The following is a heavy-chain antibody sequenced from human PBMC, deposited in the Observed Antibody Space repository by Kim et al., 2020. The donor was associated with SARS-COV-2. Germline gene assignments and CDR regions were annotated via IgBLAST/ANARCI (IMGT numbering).Heavy chain of an antibody. CDR1: GYTFTGYY. CDR2: INPNSGGT. D-gene: IGHD3-22*01. Sequence: ASVKVSCKASGYTFTGYYMHWVRQAPGQGLEWMGRINPNSGGTNYAQKFQGRVTMTRDTSISTAYMELSRLRSDDTAVYYCARGGAYYDSSGYYYYYYGMDVWGQGTTVTVSS. J-gene: IGHJ6*02. V-gene: IGHV1-2*06. CDR3: ARGGAYYDSSGYYYYYYGMDV.